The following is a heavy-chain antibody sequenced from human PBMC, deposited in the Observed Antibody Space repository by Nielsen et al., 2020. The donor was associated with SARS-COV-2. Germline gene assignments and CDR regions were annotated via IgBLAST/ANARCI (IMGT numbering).Heavy chain of an antibody. V-gene: IGHV3-23*01. D-gene: IGHD3-10*01. CDR2: IHGSGEET. CDR3: AKEVWFGELLTLDY. J-gene: IGHJ4*02. Sequence: GESLKISCTTSGLTFSSSIMAWVRQAPGKGLEWCSSIHGSGEETHYAGFAKGRFTISRDNSQNTVYLQMNSLRAEDTAIYYCAKEVWFGELLTLDYWGQGALVTVSS. CDR1: GLTFSSSI.